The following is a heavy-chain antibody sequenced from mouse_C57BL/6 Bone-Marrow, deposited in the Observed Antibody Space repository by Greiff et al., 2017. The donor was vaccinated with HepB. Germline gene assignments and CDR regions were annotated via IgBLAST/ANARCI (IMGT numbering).Heavy chain of an antibody. V-gene: IGHV1-69*01. CDR3: ERSPDYYGSSYGAY. CDR2: IDPSDSYT. J-gene: IGHJ2*01. CDR1: GYTFTSYW. Sequence: QVQLQQPGAELVMPGASVKLSCKASGYTFTSYWMHWVKQRPGQGLEWIGEIDPSDSYTNYNQKFKGKSTLTVDKSSSTAYMQLSSLTSEDSAVYCCERSPDYYGSSYGAYWGQGTTLTVSS. D-gene: IGHD1-1*01.